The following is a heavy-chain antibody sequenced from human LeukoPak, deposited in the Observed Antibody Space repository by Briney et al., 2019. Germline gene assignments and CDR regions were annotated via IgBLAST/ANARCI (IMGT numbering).Heavy chain of an antibody. V-gene: IGHV3-53*01. D-gene: IGHD6-19*01. CDR3: ARGSSTVSAGFY. CDR1: GFTVSSSH. Sequence: AGGSLRLSCAASGFTVSSSHMTWVRQAPGRGLEWVSVIYSGGDTSYADSVKGRFTISRDNSRNTLYLQMSSLRAEDTAVYYCARGSSTVSAGFYWGQGTLVTVSS. CDR2: IYSGGDT. J-gene: IGHJ4*02.